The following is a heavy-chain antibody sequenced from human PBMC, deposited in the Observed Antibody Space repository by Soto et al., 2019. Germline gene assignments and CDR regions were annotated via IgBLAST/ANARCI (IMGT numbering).Heavy chain of an antibody. CDR2: INHSGRV. V-gene: IGHV4-34*01. CDR3: STRAYDTTGYYRFKP. D-gene: IGHD3-22*01. CDR1: GGSFSGHS. Sequence: SETLSLTCAVYGGSFSGHSWTWIRQSPGKGLEWIGDINHSGRVNYSTSLKSRVTISLGTSKNQFSLTLSAVTAADTAMYYCSTRAYDTTGYYRFKPWGQGTLATVSS. J-gene: IGHJ5*01.